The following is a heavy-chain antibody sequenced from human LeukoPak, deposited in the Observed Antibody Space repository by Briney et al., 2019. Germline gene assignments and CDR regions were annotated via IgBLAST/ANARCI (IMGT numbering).Heavy chain of an antibody. Sequence: PGRTLRHSHTTSGFSFRDYYMSWIRQAPGKGLEWLSYIGKSWSGTYYADSVTGRFTISRDNGNNSLYLQLSSLRVEDPAVYYCAKYSDGYAGYYFDYWGHGELVTVSS. CDR2: IGKSWSGT. V-gene: IGHV3-11*01. J-gene: IGHJ4*01. CDR3: AKYSDGYAGYYFDY. CDR1: GFSFRDYY. D-gene: IGHD3-9*01.